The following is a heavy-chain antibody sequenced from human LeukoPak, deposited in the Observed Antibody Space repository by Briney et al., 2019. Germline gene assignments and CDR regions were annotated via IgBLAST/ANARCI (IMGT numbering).Heavy chain of an antibody. CDR1: GYSFTSYW. CDR3: ARHYCGWGPTGSAACAMRGTAYYYYYMDV. V-gene: IGHV5-51*01. CDR2: IYPGDSDT. D-gene: IGHD2-21*01. Sequence: NLGESLKISCKGSGYSFTSYWIAWVRQMPGKGLEWMGIIYPGDSDTRYSPSFQGQVTISADKSTSTAYLQWSSLKASDTAMYYCARHYCGWGPTGSAACAMRGTAYYYYYMDVWGKGTTVSVSS. J-gene: IGHJ6*03.